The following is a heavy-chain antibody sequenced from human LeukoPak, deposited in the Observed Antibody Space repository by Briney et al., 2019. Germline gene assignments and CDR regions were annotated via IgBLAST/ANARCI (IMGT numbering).Heavy chain of an antibody. J-gene: IGHJ4*02. CDR2: MNPNSGNT. CDR3: AKALSTSLRWRFGY. D-gene: IGHD4-23*01. CDR1: GYTFTSYD. V-gene: IGHV1-8*01. Sequence: GASVKVSCKASGYTFTSYDINWVRQATGQGLEWMGWMNPNSGNTGYAQKFQGRVTMTRNTSISTAYMELSSLRSEDTALYYCAKALSTSLRWRFGYWGQGTLVTVSS.